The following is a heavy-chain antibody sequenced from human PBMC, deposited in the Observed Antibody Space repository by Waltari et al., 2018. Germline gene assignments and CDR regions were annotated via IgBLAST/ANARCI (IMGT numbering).Heavy chain of an antibody. CDR2: IKEDGSEK. Sequence: EVQLVASGGGLVQPGGSLRPPCAASGSTFSSFWMSWVRQAQGKGWEWVANIKEDGSEKYYVDSVKGRFTISKDNPKNSLYLQMNSLRAEDTAVYDCAGGLARKSREDYWGQGTLVTVSS. CDR3: AGGLARKSREDY. CDR1: GSTFSSFW. J-gene: IGHJ4*02. V-gene: IGHV3-7*01.